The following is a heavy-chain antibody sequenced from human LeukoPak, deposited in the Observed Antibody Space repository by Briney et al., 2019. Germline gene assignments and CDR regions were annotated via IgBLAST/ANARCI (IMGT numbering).Heavy chain of an antibody. D-gene: IGHD6-13*01. V-gene: IGHV3-53*01. J-gene: IGHJ4*02. CDR1: GFIVSSNY. CDR2: IYSGGST. CDR3: ARAKFSSNWYYFDY. Sequence: PGGPLRLSCAASGFIVSSNYMTWVRQAPGKGLEWVSVIYSGGSTYYADPVKGRFTISRDNSKNTLYLQMNSLRAEDTAVYYCARAKFSSNWYYFDYWGQGTLVTVSS.